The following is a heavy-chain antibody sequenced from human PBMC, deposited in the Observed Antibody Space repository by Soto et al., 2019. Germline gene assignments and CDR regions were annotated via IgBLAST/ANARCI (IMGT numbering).Heavy chain of an antibody. CDR1: GYTFTSYD. CDR3: ARGRIIVAGGFDP. Sequence: QVQLVQSGAEVKKPGASVKVSCKASGYTFTSYDIIWVRQATGQGLEWMGWMNPSTGNTDSAEKFQGRLSMTRNTSISTVYMELSSLSFEDTAVYYCARGRIIVAGGFDPSGQRPLVPVSS. J-gene: IGHJ5*02. D-gene: IGHD6-19*01. V-gene: IGHV1-8*01. CDR2: MNPSTGNT.